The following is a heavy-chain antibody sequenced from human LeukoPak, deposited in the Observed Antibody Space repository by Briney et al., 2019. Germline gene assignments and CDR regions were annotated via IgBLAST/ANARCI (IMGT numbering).Heavy chain of an antibody. CDR2: ITRSGSNL. CDR1: GFSFSSYS. CDR3: ARNFDS. Sequence: KTGGSLRLSCVASGFSFSSYSMNCVRQAPGKGLEWLSTITRSGSNLYYADSVKGRFTTSRDDAKDSVYPQMESLRVEDTAIYYCARNFDSWGQGTLVTVSS. J-gene: IGHJ4*02. V-gene: IGHV3-21*01.